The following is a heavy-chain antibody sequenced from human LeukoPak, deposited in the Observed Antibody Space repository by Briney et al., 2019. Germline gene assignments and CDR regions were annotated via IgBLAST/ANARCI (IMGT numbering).Heavy chain of an antibody. D-gene: IGHD3-22*01. J-gene: IGHJ4*02. Sequence: PSETLSTTGTVSGGPISSYCWSRIGQPPGKGLEWIGYIYYSGSTNYNPSLKSRVTISVDTSKNQFSLKLSSVTAADTAVYYCARRTDSSLALAYWGRRWLVTVSS. CDR3: ARRTDSSLALAY. CDR1: GGPISSYC. CDR2: IYYSGST. V-gene: IGHV4-59*01.